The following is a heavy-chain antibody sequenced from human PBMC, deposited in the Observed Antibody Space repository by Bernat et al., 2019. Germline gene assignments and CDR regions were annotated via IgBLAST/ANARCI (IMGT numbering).Heavy chain of an antibody. V-gene: IGHV5-10-1*03. CDR1: GYSFTSYW. J-gene: IGHJ4*02. CDR2: IDPSDSYT. D-gene: IGHD3-10*01. Sequence: EVQLVQSGAEVKKPGESLRISCKGSGYSFTSYWISWVRQMPGKGLEWMGRIDPSDSYTNYSPSFQCHVTISADKSISTAYLQWSSLKASDTTMYYCARSITMVRGVMGIYFDYWGQGTLVTVSS. CDR3: ARSITMVRGVMGIYFDY.